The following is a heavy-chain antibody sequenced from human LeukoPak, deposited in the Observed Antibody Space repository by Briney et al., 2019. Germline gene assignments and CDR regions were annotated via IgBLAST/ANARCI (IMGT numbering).Heavy chain of an antibody. CDR3: ARDSAVYDFWSGGSYYYGMDV. Sequence: GASVKVSCKASGGTFSSYAINWVRQATGQGLEWMGRIIPILGIANYAQKFQGRVTMTTDTSTSTAYMELRSLRSDDTAVYYCARDSAVYDFWSGGSYYYGMDVWGQGTTVTVSS. CDR1: GGTFSSYA. D-gene: IGHD3-3*01. J-gene: IGHJ6*02. V-gene: IGHV1-69*04. CDR2: IIPILGIA.